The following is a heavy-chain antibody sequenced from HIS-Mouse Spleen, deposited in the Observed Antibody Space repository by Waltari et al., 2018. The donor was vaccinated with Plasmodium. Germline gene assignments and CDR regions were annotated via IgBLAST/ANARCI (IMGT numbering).Heavy chain of an antibody. Sequence: CAASGFTFSSYGMHWVRQAPGKGLEWVAVISYDGSNKYYADSVKGRFTISRDNSKNTLYLQMNSLRAEDTAVYYCAKDRRSSSWYVDYWGQGTLVTVSA. CDR1: GFTFSSYG. CDR2: ISYDGSNK. D-gene: IGHD6-13*01. CDR3: AKDRRSSSWYVDY. V-gene: IGHV3-30*18. J-gene: IGHJ4*02.